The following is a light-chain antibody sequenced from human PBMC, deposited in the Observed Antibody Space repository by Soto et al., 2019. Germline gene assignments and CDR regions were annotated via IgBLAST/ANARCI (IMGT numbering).Light chain of an antibody. J-gene: IGKJ1*01. CDR3: QHYVTSLTT. CDR2: GAS. CDR1: QTVTSNY. V-gene: IGKV3-20*01. Sequence: EIVLTQSPGTLSLSPGERATLSCGASQTVTSNYLAWYQQKPGQAPRLPIFGASIRVTGIPDRFIGSGSGTDFTLTISRLEPEDFAVYYCQHYVTSLTTFGQGTKVDTK.